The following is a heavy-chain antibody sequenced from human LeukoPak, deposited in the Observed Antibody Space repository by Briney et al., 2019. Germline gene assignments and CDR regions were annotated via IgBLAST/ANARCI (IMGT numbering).Heavy chain of an antibody. J-gene: IGHJ4*02. V-gene: IGHV1-69*05. D-gene: IGHD5-24*01. CDR3: ARDAHGDGYQLGFDS. CDR2: IIPIFGTA. CDR1: GGTLSNYG. Sequence: GASVKVSCKASGGTLSNYGITWVRQAPGQGLEWMGGIIPIFGTAHYAQKFQGRVTIIRDESTSTAYMEVSSLRSEDTAVFYCARDAHGDGYQLGFDSWGQGTLVTVSS.